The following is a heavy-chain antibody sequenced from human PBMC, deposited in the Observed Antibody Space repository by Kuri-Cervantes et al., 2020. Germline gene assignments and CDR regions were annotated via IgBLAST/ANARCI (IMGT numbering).Heavy chain of an antibody. V-gene: IGHV3-23*01. Sequence: GESLKISCAASGFTVSSNYMSWVRQAPGKGLEWVSSISTSGNNTYYADSVKGRFTIPRDNSRNTIYLQMNTLRADDTAVYYCAKRNSFGSGTSFDYWGQGTLVTVSS. CDR3: AKRNSFGSGTSFDY. CDR2: ISTSGNNT. CDR1: GFTVSSNY. J-gene: IGHJ4*02. D-gene: IGHD3-10*01.